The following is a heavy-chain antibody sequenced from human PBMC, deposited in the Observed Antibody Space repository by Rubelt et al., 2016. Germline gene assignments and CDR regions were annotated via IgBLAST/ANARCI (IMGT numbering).Heavy chain of an antibody. Sequence: QFQLGQSGAEVKRPGASVKVSCKASGGTFSSYAISWVRQAPGQGLEWMGGVIPIFGTANYSQKFQGGVTVTADESTSTAYMELSSRRSEDTAVYYCARDLRGGGEQWLAYYFDYWGQGTLVTVSS. CDR2: VIPIFGTA. CDR3: ARDLRGGGEQWLAYYFDY. J-gene: IGHJ4*02. D-gene: IGHD6-19*01. CDR1: GGTFSSYA. V-gene: IGHV1-69*13.